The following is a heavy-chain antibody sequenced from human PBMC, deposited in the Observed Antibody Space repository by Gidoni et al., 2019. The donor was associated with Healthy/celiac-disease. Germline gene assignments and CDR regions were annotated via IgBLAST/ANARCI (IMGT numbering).Heavy chain of an antibody. V-gene: IGHV4-30-4*01. J-gene: IGHJ4*02. CDR3: ARERRIAVAGEAERTDY. CDR2: IYYSGST. CDR1: RGSISRRDYY. Sequence: QVQLQESGPGRVKPSQTLSLTCTVSRGSISRRDYYWSWLREPPGKGLEWIGDIYYSGSTSYNPSLKVRITRSVDTSKNQFSLKLSSVTAADTAVYYCARERRIAVAGEAERTDYWGQGTLVTVSS. D-gene: IGHD6-19*01.